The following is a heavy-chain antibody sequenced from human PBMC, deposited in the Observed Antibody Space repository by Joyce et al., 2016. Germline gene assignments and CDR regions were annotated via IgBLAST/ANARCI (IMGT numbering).Heavy chain of an antibody. CDR2: IYYSGTT. J-gene: IGHJ4*02. CDR1: GESISSGDYY. CDR3: GRVTRIDGYYNFDY. Sequence: QVQLQGSGPGLVKPSQTLSLTCTFSGESISSGDYYWSWTRQPPGKGLEWIGYIYYSGTTYYNPSLKSRVTISLDTSKNQFSLSVTSVTAADAAVYYCGRVTRIDGYYNFDYWGQGTLVTVSS. D-gene: IGHD3-22*01. V-gene: IGHV4-30-4*01.